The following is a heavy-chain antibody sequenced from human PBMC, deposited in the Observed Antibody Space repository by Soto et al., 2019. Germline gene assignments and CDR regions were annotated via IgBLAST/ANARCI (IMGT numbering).Heavy chain of an antibody. CDR1: GFTFSHYD. V-gene: IGHV3-23*01. CDR2: INAGGDRT. J-gene: IGHJ4*02. Sequence: PGGSLRLSCAASGFTFSHYDMSWVRQAPGKGLEWVSGINAGGDRTYYANFVKGRLTVSRDNSKMKLFLEMSSLRVDDTAVYYCAIQGAPVTLGNPGGYWGQGTLVTVSS. D-gene: IGHD2-21*02. CDR3: AIQGAPVTLGNPGGY.